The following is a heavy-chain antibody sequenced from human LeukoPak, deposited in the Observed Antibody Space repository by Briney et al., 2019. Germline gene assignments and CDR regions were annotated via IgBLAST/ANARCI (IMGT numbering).Heavy chain of an antibody. CDR1: GYSISSGYY. CDR2: IYHSGST. J-gene: IGHJ3*01. V-gene: IGHV4-38-2*02. CDR3: VRIAVVTQGDAFDL. Sequence: ASETLSLTCTVSGYSISSGYYWGRIRQPPGKGLAWIGSIYHSGSTYYNPSLKSRVTISVDTSKNQFSLKLSSVTAADTAVYYCVRIAVVTQGDAFDLWGRGTLVTVSS. D-gene: IGHD4-23*01.